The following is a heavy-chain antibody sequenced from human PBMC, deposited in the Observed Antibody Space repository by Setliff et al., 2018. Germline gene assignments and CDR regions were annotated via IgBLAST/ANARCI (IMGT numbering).Heavy chain of an antibody. CDR1: GFTFSSYA. D-gene: IGHD6-19*01. Sequence: GGSLRLSCAASGFTFSSYAMTWVRQAPGRGLEWVSGISGYGSRTYYADSVKGRSTISRDNSQNTMYLQMNSLRAEDTAVYYCIRDTSGRDAFDIWGQGTMVTVSS. CDR2: ISGYGSRT. CDR3: IRDTSGRDAFDI. V-gene: IGHV3-23*01. J-gene: IGHJ3*02.